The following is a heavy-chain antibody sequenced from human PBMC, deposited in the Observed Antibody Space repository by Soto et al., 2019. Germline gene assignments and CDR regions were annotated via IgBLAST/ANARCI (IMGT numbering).Heavy chain of an antibody. CDR2: IYSGGST. J-gene: IGHJ5*02. Sequence: EVQLVESGGGLVQPGGSLRLSCAASGFTVSSNYMSWVRQAPGKGLEWVSVIYSGGSTYYADSVKGRFTISRHNSKNALYLQMNSLRAEDTAVYYCAREEEGGWFDPWGQGTLVTVSS. CDR1: GFTVSSNY. V-gene: IGHV3-53*04. CDR3: AREEEGGWFDP.